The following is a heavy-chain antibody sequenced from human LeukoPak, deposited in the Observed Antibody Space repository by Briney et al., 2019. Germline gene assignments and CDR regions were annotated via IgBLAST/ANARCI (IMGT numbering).Heavy chain of an antibody. J-gene: IGHJ4*02. Sequence: PGGSLRLSCAASGFTFSNYAMSWVRQAPGKGLEWVSGISGSGANTYHADSVKGRFTISRDNSRNTLFLQMNSLRAEDTAVYYCAKGGKKRGGGDFDYWGQGTLVTVSS. CDR2: ISGSGANT. V-gene: IGHV3-23*01. CDR3: AKGGKKRGGGDFDY. CDR1: GFTFSNYA. D-gene: IGHD3-16*01.